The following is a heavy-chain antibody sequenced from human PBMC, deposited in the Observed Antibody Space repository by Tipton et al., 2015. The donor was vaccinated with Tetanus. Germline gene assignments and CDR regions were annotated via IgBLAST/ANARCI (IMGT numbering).Heavy chain of an antibody. V-gene: IGHV4-34*01. J-gene: IGHJ4*02. Sequence: TLSLTCTVHGGSFSGFYWSWIRQPPGKGLEWIGETTPTGIATYQPSLKSRIVISGDASRNQLTLNLTSMTAADTATYYCARSGSYTFDYWGQGTLVTVSS. CDR3: ARSGSYTFDY. CDR2: TTPTGIA. D-gene: IGHD1-26*01. CDR1: GGSFSGFY.